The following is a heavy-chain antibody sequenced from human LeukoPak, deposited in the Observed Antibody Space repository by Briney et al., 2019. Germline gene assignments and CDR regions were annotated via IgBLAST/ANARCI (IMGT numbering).Heavy chain of an antibody. V-gene: IGHV3-23*01. CDR1: GFTFSSYA. CDR3: AKERTGYGYYFDD. J-gene: IGHJ4*02. CDR2: ISGSGGST. D-gene: IGHD5-18*01. Sequence: GGSLRLSCAASGFTFSSYAMSWVRQAPGKGVEWVSAISGSGGSTYYADSVKGGFTISRDNSKNRLYREMNSLRPGAPAVYYCAKERTGYGYYFDDWGQGTLVTVSS.